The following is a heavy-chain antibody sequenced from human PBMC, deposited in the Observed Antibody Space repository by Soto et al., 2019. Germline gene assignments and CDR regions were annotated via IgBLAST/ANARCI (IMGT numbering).Heavy chain of an antibody. J-gene: IGHJ4*02. CDR3: ARATSFAGHHGY. Sequence: QLQLQESGPGLVKPSQTLSLACTVSGGSFSSGGYYWSWIRQLPGKGLEWIGYIYYSGRTYYNPSLKSRFTISRDTSKNQFSLKLSSVTAADTAVYYCARATSFAGHHGYWGQGTLVTVSS. V-gene: IGHV4-31*03. CDR1: GGSFSSGGYY. D-gene: IGHD6-13*01. CDR2: IYYSGRT.